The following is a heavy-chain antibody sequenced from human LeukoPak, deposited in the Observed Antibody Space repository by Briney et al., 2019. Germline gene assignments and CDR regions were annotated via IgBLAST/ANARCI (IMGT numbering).Heavy chain of an antibody. CDR1: SGSFSGYY. CDR3: ARGRIAAASPYY. Sequence: SETLSLTCAVYSGSFSGYYWTWIRQPPGKGLEWIGDINQSGNTNCNPSLKSRITISVDTSKNQFSLKLNSVTAADTAVYYCARGRIAAASPYYWGQGTLVTVSS. V-gene: IGHV4-34*01. J-gene: IGHJ4*02. CDR2: INQSGNT. D-gene: IGHD6-13*01.